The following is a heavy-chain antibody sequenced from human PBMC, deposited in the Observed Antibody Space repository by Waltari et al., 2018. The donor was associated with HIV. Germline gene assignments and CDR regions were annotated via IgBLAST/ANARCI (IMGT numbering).Heavy chain of an antibody. V-gene: IGHV3-73*01. CDR1: GSA. CDR2: IRSKANSYAT. D-gene: IGHD2-2*02. CDR3: TRHALLYGADYYGMDV. J-gene: IGHJ6*02. Sequence: GSAMHWVRQASGKGLEWVGRIRSKANSYATAYAASVKGRFTISRDDSKNTAYLQMNSLKTEDTAVYYCTRHALLYGADYYGMDVWGQGTTVTVSS.